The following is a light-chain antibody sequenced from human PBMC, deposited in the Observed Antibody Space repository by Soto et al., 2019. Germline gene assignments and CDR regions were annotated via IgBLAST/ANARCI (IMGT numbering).Light chain of an antibody. CDR2: DVS. CDR1: QSISSW. V-gene: IGKV1-5*01. J-gene: IGKJ1*01. CDR3: QQYNSYWT. Sequence: DIQMTQSPSNLSASIGDRVTITCRASQSISSWLAGYQQKPGKAPTLLIYDVSSLASGVASRISGGGSGTEFTLTISSLQPDDVATYYCQQYNSYWTFGQGTKVEIK.